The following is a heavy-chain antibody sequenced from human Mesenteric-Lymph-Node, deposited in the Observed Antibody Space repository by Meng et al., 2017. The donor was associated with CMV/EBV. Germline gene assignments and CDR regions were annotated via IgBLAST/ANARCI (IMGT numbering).Heavy chain of an antibody. Sequence: ASVKVSCKASGYSLTNYYMHWVRQAPGQGLEWMGVIDPSGADTSYAQNFQGRVTMTSDTSTSTVYMQLSSLRSDDTAVYYCAREFGGAYYYYGMDVGGQGTAVTVSS. CDR2: IDPSGADT. CDR3: AREFGGAYYYYGMDV. V-gene: IGHV1-46*01. J-gene: IGHJ6*02. D-gene: IGHD3-10*01. CDR1: GYSLTNYY.